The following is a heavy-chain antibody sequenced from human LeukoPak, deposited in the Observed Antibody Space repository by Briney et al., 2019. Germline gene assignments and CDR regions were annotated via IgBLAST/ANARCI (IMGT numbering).Heavy chain of an antibody. CDR1: GASISSGAYH. D-gene: IGHD3-10*01. CDR3: ATYYAGRGGSGY. J-gene: IGHJ4*02. Sequence: SETLSLTCTVSGASISSGAYHWSWIRQPPGKGLEWIGYSGNTNYSPPLNSRVTISVDTSKNQFSLRLSSVTAADTAVYFCATYYAGRGGSGYWGQGTLVTVSS. CDR2: SGNT. V-gene: IGHV4-30-4*01.